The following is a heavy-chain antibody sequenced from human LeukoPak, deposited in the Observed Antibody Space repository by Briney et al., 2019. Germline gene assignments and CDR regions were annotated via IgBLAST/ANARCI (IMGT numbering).Heavy chain of an antibody. CDR1: GGSFSGYY. D-gene: IGHD2-15*01. Sequence: SETLSLTCAVYGGSFSGYYWSWIRQPPGKGLEWIGEINHSGSTNYNPSLKSRVTISVDTSKNQFSLKLSSVTAADTAVYYCARQSDCSGGSCYGRWFDPWGQGTLVTVSS. CDR3: ARQSDCSGGSCYGRWFDP. V-gene: IGHV4-34*01. CDR2: INHSGST. J-gene: IGHJ5*02.